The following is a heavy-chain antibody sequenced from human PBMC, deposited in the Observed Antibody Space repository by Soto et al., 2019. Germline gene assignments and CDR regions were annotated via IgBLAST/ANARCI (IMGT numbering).Heavy chain of an antibody. CDR3: AKSAYGDFNDAFDI. Sequence: QVQLVESGGGVVQPGRSLRLSCAASGFTFSSYGMHWVRQAPGKGLEWVAVISYDGSNKYYADSVKGRFTISRDNSKNTLYLQMNSLRAEDTAVYYCAKSAYGDFNDAFDIWGQGTMVTVSS. CDR2: ISYDGSNK. J-gene: IGHJ3*02. D-gene: IGHD4-17*01. V-gene: IGHV3-30*18. CDR1: GFTFSSYG.